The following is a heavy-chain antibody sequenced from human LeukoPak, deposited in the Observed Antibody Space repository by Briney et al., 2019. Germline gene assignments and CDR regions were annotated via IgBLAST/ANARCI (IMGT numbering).Heavy chain of an antibody. CDR3: AKNRGSAGWSDY. V-gene: IGHV3-23*01. CDR2: ISGSGSTT. D-gene: IGHD6-19*01. CDR1: GFTFSSYA. J-gene: IGHJ4*02. Sequence: GSLRISCATSGFTFSSYAMSWVRQGPGKGLEGVSSISGSGSTTYDADSVKARFTISRDNSKNTLDLQMNSLRADDTAVYYCAKNRGSAGWSDYWGQGTLVTVSS.